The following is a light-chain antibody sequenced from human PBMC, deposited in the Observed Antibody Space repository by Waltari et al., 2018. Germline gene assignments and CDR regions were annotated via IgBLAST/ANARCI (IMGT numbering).Light chain of an antibody. CDR2: QDS. CDR1: DLGNKY. V-gene: IGLV3-1*01. CDR3: QTWDTNTGV. J-gene: IGLJ2*01. Sequence: SYDLIQPPSVSVSPGQTATITCSGDDLGNKYVYWAQQKSGQSPILVIYQDSNRPSGITDRFSGSNSENTATLTIRGTQALDEGDFYCQTWDTNTGVFGGGTKLTVL.